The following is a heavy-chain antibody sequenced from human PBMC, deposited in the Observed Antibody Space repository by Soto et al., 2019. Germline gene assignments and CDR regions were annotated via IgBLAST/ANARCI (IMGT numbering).Heavy chain of an antibody. Sequence: QLQLQESGPGLVKPSETLSLTCTVSGGSISSTSYYWVWIRQPPGKGLEWIGSFYYSGSTYYNPSLKSRVTISVDTSENQFSLKLSSVTAADTAVYYCARQVVDGTVAGSGSFDYWGQETLVTVSS. CDR3: ARQVVDGTVAGSGSFDY. V-gene: IGHV4-39*01. CDR1: GGSISSTSYY. CDR2: FYYSGST. D-gene: IGHD3-10*01. J-gene: IGHJ4*02.